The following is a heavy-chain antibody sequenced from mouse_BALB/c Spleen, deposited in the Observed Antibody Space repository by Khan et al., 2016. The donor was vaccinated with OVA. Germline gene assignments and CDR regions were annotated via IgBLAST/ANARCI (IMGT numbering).Heavy chain of an antibody. J-gene: IGHJ3*01. CDR3: TRFGYLFAY. CDR1: GYTLTSYW. V-gene: IGHV1-5*01. Sequence: EVQLQQSGTVLARPGTSVKMSCKASGYTLTSYWMHWVKQRPGQGLEWIGAIYPGNSDTSYNQKFKGTAKLTAVTSTSTAYMEHSSLTNEDSAVYYCTRFGYLFAYWGQGTLVTVSA. D-gene: IGHD2-2*01. CDR2: IYPGNSDT.